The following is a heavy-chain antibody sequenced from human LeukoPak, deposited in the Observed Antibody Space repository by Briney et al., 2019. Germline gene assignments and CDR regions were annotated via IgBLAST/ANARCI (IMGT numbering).Heavy chain of an antibody. CDR1: GFTFRRYT. CDR3: ARDPAGAFDI. Sequence: PGGSLRLSCAASGFTFRRYTLNWVRQAPGKGLEWISYIGSDNTTIDYADSVKGRFTISRDNAKNTLYLQMNSLRAEDTAVYYCARDPAGAFDIWGQGTMVTVSS. V-gene: IGHV3-48*04. CDR2: IGSDNTTI. J-gene: IGHJ3*02.